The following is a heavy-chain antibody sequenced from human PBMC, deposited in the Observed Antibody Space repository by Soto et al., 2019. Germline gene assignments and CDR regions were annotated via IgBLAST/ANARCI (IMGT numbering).Heavy chain of an antibody. J-gene: IGHJ4*02. V-gene: IGHV4-34*01. CDR2: INHTGHT. D-gene: IGHD3-10*01. CDR1: GGSFNAYY. CDR3: ARSGHLFDY. Sequence: QVQLQQWGAGLLKPSETLSLTCAVYGGSFNAYYWSWIRQPPGKGLERTGEINHTGHTNYNPSLKRRVTISVDTSKIQFALKLSSVTAADTAVYYCARSGHLFDYWGQGILVTVSS.